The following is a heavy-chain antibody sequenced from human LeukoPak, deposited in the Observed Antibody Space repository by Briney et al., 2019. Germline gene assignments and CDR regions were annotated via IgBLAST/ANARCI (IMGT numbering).Heavy chain of an antibody. V-gene: IGHV6-1*01. D-gene: IGHD2-15*01. J-gene: IGHJ4*02. CDR2: TYYRSKWYS. Sequence: SQTLSPTCAISGDSVSSNSAAWNWIRQSPSRGLEWLGRTYYRSKWYSDYAVSLKSRITINPDTSKNQFSLQLNSVTPEDTAVYYCASVTATTLSYWGQGTLVTVSS. CDR1: GDSVSSNSAA. CDR3: ASVTATTLSY.